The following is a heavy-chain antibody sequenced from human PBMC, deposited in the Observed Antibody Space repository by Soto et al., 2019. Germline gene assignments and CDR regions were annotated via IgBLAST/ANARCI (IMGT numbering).Heavy chain of an antibody. CDR1: GYTFTSYY. V-gene: IGHV1-46*01. D-gene: IGHD6-19*01. CDR2: INPSGGST. J-gene: IGHJ4*02. Sequence: QVQLVQSGAEVKKPGASVKVSCKASGYTFTSYYMHWVRQAPGQGLEWMGIINPSGGSTSYAQKFQGRVTMNRDTSTSTVYMELSSLRSEDTAVYYCASNLGWSSGWYNWGQGTLVTGSS. CDR3: ASNLGWSSGWYN.